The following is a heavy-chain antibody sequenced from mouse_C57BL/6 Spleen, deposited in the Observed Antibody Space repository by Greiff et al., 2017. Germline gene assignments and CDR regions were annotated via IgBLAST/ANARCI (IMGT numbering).Heavy chain of an antibody. D-gene: IGHD2-1*01. CDR3: ARDGGNYPYYAMDY. V-gene: IGHV1-55*01. J-gene: IGHJ4*01. Sequence: VQLQQPGAELVKPGASVKMSCKASGYTFTSYWITWVKQRPGQGLEWIGDIYPGSGSTNYNEKFKSKATLTVDTSSSTAYMQLSSLTSEDSAVYYCARDGGNYPYYAMDYWGQGTSVTVSS. CDR2: IYPGSGST. CDR1: GYTFTSYW.